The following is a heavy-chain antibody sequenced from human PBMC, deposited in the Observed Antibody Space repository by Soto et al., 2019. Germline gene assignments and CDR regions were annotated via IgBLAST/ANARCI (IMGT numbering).Heavy chain of an antibody. V-gene: IGHV1-18*04. Sequence: ASVTVSRKPSGYTFTPYAVAWVRQAPGPGLEWLGWISGNTSKTNYTQKLQGRVTLTADTSTSTAYMELRSLRPDDTAVYYCASGTNIGYCSGGSCSWFDPWGQGTLVTVSS. CDR1: GYTFTPYA. D-gene: IGHD2-15*01. CDR2: ISGNTSKT. CDR3: ASGTNIGYCSGGSCSWFDP. J-gene: IGHJ5*02.